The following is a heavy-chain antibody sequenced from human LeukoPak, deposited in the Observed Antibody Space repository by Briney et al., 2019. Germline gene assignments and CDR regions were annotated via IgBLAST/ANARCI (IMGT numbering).Heavy chain of an antibody. V-gene: IGHV3-11*04. CDR3: ARPARSGIYYPDAFEN. CDR1: GITFHDYY. CDR2: ISSSGTAT. Sequence: GSLRLSCTTPGITFHDYYITWIRQAPGKGLGWGAYISSSGTATYYADSVKGRFTISRDNAKNSLYLQMDSLKAEDTAMYYCARPARSGIYYPDAFENWGQGTMVTVSS. J-gene: IGHJ3*02. D-gene: IGHD3-10*01.